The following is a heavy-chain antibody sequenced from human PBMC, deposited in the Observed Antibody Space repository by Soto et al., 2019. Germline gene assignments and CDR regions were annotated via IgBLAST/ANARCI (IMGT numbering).Heavy chain of an antibody. Sequence: GGSLRLSCAASGFTFSSYAMSWVSQAPGKGLEWVSAISGSGGSTYYADSVKGRFTISRDNSKNTLYLQMNSLRAEDTAVYYCAKTIAARPLNWFDPWGQGTLVTRLL. CDR2: ISGSGGST. V-gene: IGHV3-23*01. CDR3: AKTIAARPLNWFDP. J-gene: IGHJ5*02. CDR1: GFTFSSYA. D-gene: IGHD6-6*01.